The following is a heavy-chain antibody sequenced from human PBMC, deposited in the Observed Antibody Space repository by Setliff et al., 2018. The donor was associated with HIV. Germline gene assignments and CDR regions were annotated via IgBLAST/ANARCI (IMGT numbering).Heavy chain of an antibody. D-gene: IGHD6-19*01. J-gene: IGHJ4*02. V-gene: IGHV3-33*03. CDR1: GFTFSPYA. CDR2: IWADEITK. CDR3: AKTSSGWRSFDY. Sequence: GGSLRLSCATSGFTFSPYAIHWVRQAPGMGLEWVAMIWADEITKYYADSVKGRVTISRDNSKNTLYLQMNSLRAEDTAVYYCAKTSSGWRSFDYWGQGTLVTVS.